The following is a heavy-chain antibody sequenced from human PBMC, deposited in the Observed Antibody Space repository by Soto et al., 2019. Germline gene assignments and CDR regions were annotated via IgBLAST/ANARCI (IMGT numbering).Heavy chain of an antibody. CDR2: MNPKSGKT. D-gene: IGHD2-15*01. Sequence: ASVKVSCKTSGYTFINYDINWVRQAPGKGLEWMGLMNPKSGKTGYAQKFQGRVSMTRDTSTSTAYMELNSLRSEDTATYYCSRTPGDYWSQGNRVNVYS. J-gene: IGHJ4*02. CDR3: SRTPGDY. V-gene: IGHV1-8*01. CDR1: GYTFINYD.